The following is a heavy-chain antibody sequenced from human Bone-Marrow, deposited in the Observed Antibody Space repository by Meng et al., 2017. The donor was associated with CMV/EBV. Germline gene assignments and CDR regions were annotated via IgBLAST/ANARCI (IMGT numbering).Heavy chain of an antibody. D-gene: IGHD3-3*01. V-gene: IGHV1-2*02. CDR1: GYTFTGYY. Sequence: ASVKVSCKASGYTFTGYYMHWVRQAPGQGLEWMGWINPNSGGTNYAQKFQGRVTMTRDTSISTAYMELSRLRSDDTAVYYCGAGFLEWLLMSYWGQRTLVTVSS. CDR3: GAGFLEWLLMSY. CDR2: INPNSGGT. J-gene: IGHJ4*02.